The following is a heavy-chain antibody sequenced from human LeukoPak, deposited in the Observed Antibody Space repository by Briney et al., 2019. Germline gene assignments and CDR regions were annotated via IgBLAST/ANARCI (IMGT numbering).Heavy chain of an antibody. D-gene: IGHD2-15*01. CDR2: INTDGSIT. CDR1: GFIFSTSW. Sequence: GGSLRLSCAASGFIFSTSWMHWVRQAPGKGLVWVSRINTDGSITTYADSVKGRFTISRDNAENTVYSQMNSLRAEDTAVYYCVRSLGAYSYWGHGTLVTVSS. V-gene: IGHV3-74*01. CDR3: VRSLGAYSY. J-gene: IGHJ4*01.